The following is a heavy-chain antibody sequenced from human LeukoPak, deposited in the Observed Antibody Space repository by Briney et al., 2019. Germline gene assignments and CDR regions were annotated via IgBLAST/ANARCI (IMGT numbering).Heavy chain of an antibody. J-gene: IGHJ4*02. CDR3: ARVRDGYNPYYFDY. V-gene: IGHV4-59*01. D-gene: IGHD5-24*01. CDR2: IYYSGST. CDR1: GGSISGYY. Sequence: SETLSLTCTVSGGSISGYYWSWIRQPPGKGLEWIGYIYYSGSTNYNPSLKSRVTISVDTSKNQFSLKLSSVTAADTAVYYCARVRDGYNPYYFDYWGQGTLVTVSS.